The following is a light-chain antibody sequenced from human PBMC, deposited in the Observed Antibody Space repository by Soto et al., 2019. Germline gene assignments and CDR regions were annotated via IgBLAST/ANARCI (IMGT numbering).Light chain of an antibody. J-gene: IGKJ1*01. CDR1: QSVSGW. CDR2: DAS. Sequence: DIQMTQSPSTLSASVGDTVTVTCRASQSVSGWLAWYQHKPGEAPKLLIYDASALPRGVPSRFSGSGSGTKCTLTIASLQPDEFATYCCQQYETFSGTFGPGTKLEI. CDR3: QQYETFSGT. V-gene: IGKV1-5*01.